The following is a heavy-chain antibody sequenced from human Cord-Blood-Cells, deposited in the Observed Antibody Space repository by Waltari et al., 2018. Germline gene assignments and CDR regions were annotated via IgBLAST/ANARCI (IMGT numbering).Heavy chain of an antibody. Sequence: QVQLQQWGAGLLKPSETLSLTCAVYGGSFSGYYWSWIRQPPGKGLEWIGEINHSGSTNYNRSLKSRVTISVDTSKNQFSLKLSSVTAADTAVYYCARVYSGSFLFDYWGQGTLVTVSS. CDR1: GGSFSGYY. J-gene: IGHJ4*02. CDR2: INHSGST. V-gene: IGHV4-34*01. CDR3: ARVYSGSFLFDY. D-gene: IGHD1-26*01.